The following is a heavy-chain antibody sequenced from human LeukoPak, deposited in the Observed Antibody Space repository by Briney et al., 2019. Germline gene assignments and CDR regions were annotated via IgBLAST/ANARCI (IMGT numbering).Heavy chain of an antibody. CDR1: GFTFSRYW. V-gene: IGHV3-7*01. CDR2: IKQDGSEK. J-gene: IGHJ4*02. CDR3: ARAWQLGIIDY. Sequence: PGGSLRLSCAASGFTFSRYWMTWVRQAPGKGLEWVANIKQDGSEKYYVDSVKGRFTISRDNAKNSLYLQMNSLRAEDTAVYYCARAWQLGIIDYWGQGTLVTVSS. D-gene: IGHD7-27*01.